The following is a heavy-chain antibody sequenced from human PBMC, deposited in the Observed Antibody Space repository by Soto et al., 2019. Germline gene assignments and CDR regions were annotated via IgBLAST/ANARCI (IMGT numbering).Heavy chain of an antibody. CDR2: IHSDGSST. V-gene: IGHV3-74*01. CDR3: ARGDREAFDL. Sequence: EVQLVESGGGLIGPGGSLRLSGAASGFTFSSYWMHWVREAPGKGLVRVTRIHSDGSSTTYADFVKGRFIISRDNARNTVDLQMNSVRVEDTAVYYCARGDREAFDLWGQGTVVTVSS. CDR1: GFTFSSYW. J-gene: IGHJ3*01.